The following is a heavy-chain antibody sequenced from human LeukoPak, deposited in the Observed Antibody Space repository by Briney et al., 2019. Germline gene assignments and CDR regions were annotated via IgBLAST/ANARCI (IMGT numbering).Heavy chain of an antibody. Sequence: ASVKVSCKASGYTFTSYYMHWVRQAPGQGPEWMGIINPSGGSTSYAQKFQGRVTMTRDTSTSTVYMELSSLRSEDTAVYYCARLFGCSSTSCHYYFDYWGQGTLVTVSS. J-gene: IGHJ4*02. CDR2: INPSGGST. CDR1: GYTFTSYY. CDR3: ARLFGCSSTSCHYYFDY. D-gene: IGHD2-2*01. V-gene: IGHV1-46*01.